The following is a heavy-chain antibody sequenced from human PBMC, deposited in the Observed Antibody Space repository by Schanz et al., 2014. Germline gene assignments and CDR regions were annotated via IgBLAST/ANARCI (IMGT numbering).Heavy chain of an antibody. J-gene: IGHJ6*02. V-gene: IGHV4-4*07. CDR2: FYSSGST. Sequence: QVQLQESGPGLVKPSETLSLTCSVSGGSISSYYWSWIRQPAGKGLEWIGRFYSSGSTNYNPSLQSRVTLSITPSKTQFPLKLSSVTAADTAVYYCAREKVDIVVIPGARRNYYYSGMDVWGQGTTVTVSS. D-gene: IGHD2-2*01. CDR3: AREKVDIVVIPGARRNYYYSGMDV. CDR1: GGSISSYY.